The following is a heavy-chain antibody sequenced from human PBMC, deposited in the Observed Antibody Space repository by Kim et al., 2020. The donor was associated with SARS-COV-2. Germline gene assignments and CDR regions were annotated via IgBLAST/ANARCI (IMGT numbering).Heavy chain of an antibody. CDR1: GFTFSSYA. D-gene: IGHD5-12*01. Sequence: GGSLRLSCAASGFTFSSYAMSWVRQAPGKGLEWVSAISGSGGSTYYADSVKGRFTISRDNSKNTLYLQMNSLRAEDTAVYYCAKAGGDGYNSDQDYYGMDVWGQGTTVTVSS. CDR3: AKAGGDGYNSDQDYYGMDV. CDR2: ISGSGGST. V-gene: IGHV3-23*01. J-gene: IGHJ6*02.